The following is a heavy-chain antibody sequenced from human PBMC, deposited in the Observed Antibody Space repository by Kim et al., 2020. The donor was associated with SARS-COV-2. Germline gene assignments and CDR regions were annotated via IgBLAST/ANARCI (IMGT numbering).Heavy chain of an antibody. D-gene: IGHD3-10*01. CDR1: GFTFSSYW. CDR3: ARDFRNYYGSEGYFDL. J-gene: IGHJ2*01. Sequence: GGSLRLSCAASGFTFSSYWMSCVRQAPGKGLEWVANIKQDGSEKYYVDSVKGRFTISRDNAKNSLYLQMNSLRAEDTAVYYCARDFRNYYGSEGYFDLWGRGTLVTVSS. CDR2: IKQDGSEK. V-gene: IGHV3-7*01.